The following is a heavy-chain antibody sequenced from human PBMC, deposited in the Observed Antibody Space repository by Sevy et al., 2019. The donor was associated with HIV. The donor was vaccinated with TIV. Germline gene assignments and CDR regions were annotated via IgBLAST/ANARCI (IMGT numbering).Heavy chain of an antibody. D-gene: IGHD3-16*01. V-gene: IGHV4-4*02. J-gene: IGHJ5*02. CDR1: GGSISSVNW. Sequence: SESLSLTCAVSGGSISSVNWWHWVRQPPGKGLEWIGEIYHSGSTNYNPSLKSRVTISVDNSKNLFSLKLSSVTAADQVVYYCSRGGETPRGFDPWGQGSLVTVSS. CDR3: SRGGETPRGFDP. CDR2: IYHSGST.